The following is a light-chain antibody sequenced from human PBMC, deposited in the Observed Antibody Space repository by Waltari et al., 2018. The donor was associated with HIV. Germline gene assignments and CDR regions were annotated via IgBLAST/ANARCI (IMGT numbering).Light chain of an antibody. Sequence: DIQMTPSPSSLSASVGDRVTITCRARQSISSYLNWYQQKPGKAPKLLIYAASSLQSGVPSRFSGSGSGTDFTLTISSLQAEDFATYYCQQSYTSPRTFGQGTKVEIK. CDR3: QQSYTSPRT. CDR1: QSISSY. CDR2: AAS. V-gene: IGKV1-39*01. J-gene: IGKJ1*01.